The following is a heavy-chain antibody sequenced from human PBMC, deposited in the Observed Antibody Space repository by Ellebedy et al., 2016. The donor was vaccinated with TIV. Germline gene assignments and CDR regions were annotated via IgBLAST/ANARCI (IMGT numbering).Heavy chain of an antibody. Sequence: GSLRLXXAVSGGSISSSNWWSWVRQPPGKGLEWIGEIYHSGSTNYNPSLKSRVTISVDKSKNQFSLKLSSVTAADTAVYYCARRPAYQRLSVWFNPWGQGTLVTVSS. D-gene: IGHD2-2*01. CDR3: ARRPAYQRLSVWFNP. CDR2: IYHSGST. V-gene: IGHV4-4*02. J-gene: IGHJ5*02. CDR1: GGSISSSNW.